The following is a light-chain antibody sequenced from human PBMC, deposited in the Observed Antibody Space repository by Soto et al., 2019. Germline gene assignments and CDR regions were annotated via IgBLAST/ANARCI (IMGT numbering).Light chain of an antibody. CDR2: ATS. Sequence: DILVNQSTSSVSASVGDTVTITCRASQGIYSRLAWYQQKPGKAPELLIYATSTLQNGVPSRFSGSGFGTDFTLSISSLQPEDSASYFCQQTDDFPLTFGGGTKVYIK. J-gene: IGKJ4*01. CDR3: QQTDDFPLT. CDR1: QGIYSR. V-gene: IGKV1D-12*01.